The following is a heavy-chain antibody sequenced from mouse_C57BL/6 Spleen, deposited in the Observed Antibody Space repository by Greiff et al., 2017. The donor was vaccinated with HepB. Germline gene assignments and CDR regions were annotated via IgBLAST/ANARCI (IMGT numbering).Heavy chain of an antibody. V-gene: IGHV1-52*01. Sequence: QVQLQHPGAELVRPGSSVKLSCKASGYTFTSYWMHWVKQRPIQGLEWIGNIDPSDSETHYNQKFKDKATLTVDKSSSTAYMQLSSLTSEDSAVYYCAYYSEEYYFDYWGQGTTLTVSS. D-gene: IGHD1-1*01. CDR2: IDPSDSET. CDR3: AYYSEEYYFDY. CDR1: GYTFTSYW. J-gene: IGHJ2*01.